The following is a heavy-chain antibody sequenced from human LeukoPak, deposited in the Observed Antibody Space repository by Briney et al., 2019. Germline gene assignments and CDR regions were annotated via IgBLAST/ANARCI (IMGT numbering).Heavy chain of an antibody. CDR1: GGTFSNYA. D-gene: IGHD5-18*01. J-gene: IGHJ4*02. V-gene: IGHV1-69*01. Sequence: TVKVSCKASGGTFSNYAINWVRQAPGQGLEWMGGITPIFGTANYLQKFQGRVTITADESTRTAYMELSRLRSEDTAIYYCARASSDDTAMATPFAYWGQGTLVTVSS. CDR3: ARASSDDTAMATPFAY. CDR2: ITPIFGTA.